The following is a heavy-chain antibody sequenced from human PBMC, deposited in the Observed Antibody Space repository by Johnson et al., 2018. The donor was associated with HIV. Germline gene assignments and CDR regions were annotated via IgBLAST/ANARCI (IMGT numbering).Heavy chain of an antibody. CDR1: AFMFSNYG. CDR3: ARVYSSSSAHAFDI. J-gene: IGHJ3*02. CDR2: IRFDGSNK. V-gene: IGHV3-30*02. D-gene: IGHD6-6*01. Sequence: QVQLVESGGGVVQPGGSLRLSCAASAFMFSNYGMYWVRQAPGKGLEWVSFIRFDGSNKYYADSVKGRFTISRDNSKNTLYLQMNSLRAEDTAVYYCARVYSSSSAHAFDIWGQGTMVTVSS.